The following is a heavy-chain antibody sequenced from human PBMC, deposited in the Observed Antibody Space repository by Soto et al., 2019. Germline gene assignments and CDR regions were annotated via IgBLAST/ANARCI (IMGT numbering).Heavy chain of an antibody. CDR3: ARDPYNSGCCDY. CDR1: GFTFSSYT. Sequence: QVQLVESGGGVVQPGRSLRLSCATSGFTFSSYTMHWVRQAPGKGLEWVALISYDGSNKYYADSVKGRFTISRDNSKNTLLLQMNGLRAEDTAVYYGARDPYNSGCCDYWGQGTLVTVSS. D-gene: IGHD6-19*01. V-gene: IGHV3-30-3*01. CDR2: ISYDGSNK. J-gene: IGHJ4*02.